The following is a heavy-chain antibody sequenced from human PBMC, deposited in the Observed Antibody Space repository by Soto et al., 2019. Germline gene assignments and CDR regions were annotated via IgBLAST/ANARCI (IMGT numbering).Heavy chain of an antibody. CDR1: GFTFSSYS. D-gene: IGHD2-2*01. J-gene: IGHJ5*02. V-gene: IGHV3-21*01. CDR3: ARDNILRHIVVVPAANPKFDP. CDR2: ISSSSSYI. Sequence: PGGSLRLSCAASGFTFSSYSMNWVRQAPGKGLEWVSSISSSSSYIYYADSVKGRFTISRDNAKNSLYLQMNSLRAEDTAVYYWARDNILRHIVVVPAANPKFDPWGQGTLVTVSS.